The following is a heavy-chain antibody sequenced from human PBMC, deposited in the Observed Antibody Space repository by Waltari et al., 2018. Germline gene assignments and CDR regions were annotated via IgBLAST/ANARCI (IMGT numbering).Heavy chain of an antibody. J-gene: IGHJ5*02. CDR1: GFTFSSYS. CDR3: VRDPDWLDP. Sequence: EAQLEESGGGLVKPGGSLTLSCAASGFTFSSYSMNWVRQAPGGGLEWVAYFGWGGGIFYSDSVRGRFIISRDNAKNSLGLQMNSLRVEDTAMYYCVRDPDWLDPWGQGTLVTVSS. V-gene: IGHV3-48*01. CDR2: FGWGGGI.